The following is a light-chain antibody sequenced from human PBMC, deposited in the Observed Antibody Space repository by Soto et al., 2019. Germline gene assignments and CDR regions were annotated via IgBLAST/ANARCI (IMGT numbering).Light chain of an antibody. CDR3: AAWDDSLNAWV. V-gene: IGLV2-14*02. CDR2: EGT. J-gene: IGLJ3*02. Sequence: QSALTQPASVSGSPGQSITISCTGTNSDLGSYNLVSWFQQHPGKVPKVMIYEGTKRPSGVSDRFSGSKSDTSASLAISGLQSEDEGDYYCAAWDDSLNAWVFGGGTKLTVL. CDR1: NSDLGSYNL.